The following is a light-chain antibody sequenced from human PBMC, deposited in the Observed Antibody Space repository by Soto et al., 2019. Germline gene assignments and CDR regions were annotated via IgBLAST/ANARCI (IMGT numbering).Light chain of an antibody. J-gene: IGLJ2*01. Sequence: QSALTQPPSASGSPGQSVTISCTGTSSDVGGYNYVSWYQQHPGKAPKLMISEVSKRPSGVPDRFSGSKSGNTASLTVSGLQVEDGADYYCCSFAGNNNVVFGGGTQLTVL. CDR1: SSDVGGYNY. CDR3: CSFAGNNNVV. V-gene: IGLV2-8*01. CDR2: EVS.